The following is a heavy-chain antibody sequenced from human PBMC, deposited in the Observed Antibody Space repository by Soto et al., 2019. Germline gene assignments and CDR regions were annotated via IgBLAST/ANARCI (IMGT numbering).Heavy chain of an antibody. J-gene: IGHJ6*02. CDR3: AGYVHSSSRRPGCYWGMDV. CDR1: GYTFTGDD. D-gene: IGHD6-13*01. Sequence: ASVKVFGKTSGYTFTGDDMHWVRQAPGQGLGWRGWINPNSGGTNYAQKFQGRVTMTRDTSISTAYMELSRLRSDDTAVDYCAGYVHSSSRRPGCYWGMDVWGQGTRDTVSS. CDR2: INPNSGGT. V-gene: IGHV1-2*02.